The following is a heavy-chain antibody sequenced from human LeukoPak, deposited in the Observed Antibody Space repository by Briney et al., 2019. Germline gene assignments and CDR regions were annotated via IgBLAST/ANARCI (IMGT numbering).Heavy chain of an antibody. Sequence: GGSLRLSCAASGFTFSSYGMHWVRQAPGKGLEWVAVISYDGSNKYYADSVKGRFTISRDNSKNTLYLQMNSLRAEDTAVYYCATFTIFGVDKDFDYWGQGTLVTVSS. V-gene: IGHV3-30*03. D-gene: IGHD3-3*01. CDR1: GFTFSSYG. CDR2: ISYDGSNK. J-gene: IGHJ4*02. CDR3: ATFTIFGVDKDFDY.